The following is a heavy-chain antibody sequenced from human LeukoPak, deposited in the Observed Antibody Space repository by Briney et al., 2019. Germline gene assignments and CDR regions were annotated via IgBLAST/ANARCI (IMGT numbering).Heavy chain of an antibody. CDR2: ISGSGGST. D-gene: IGHD3-10*01. J-gene: IGHJ4*02. Sequence: PGGSLRLSCAASGFTFSSYAMSWVRQAPGKGLEWVSAISGSGGSTYYADSVKGRFTISRDNSKNTLYLQMNSLRAEDTAVYYCAKDYYGSGSYYNIGYQTLFDYWGQGTLVTVSS. CDR1: GFTFSSYA. CDR3: AKDYYGSGSYYNIGYQTLFDY. V-gene: IGHV3-23*01.